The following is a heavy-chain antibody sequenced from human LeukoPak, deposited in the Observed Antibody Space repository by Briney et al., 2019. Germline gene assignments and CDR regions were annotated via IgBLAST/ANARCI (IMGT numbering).Heavy chain of an antibody. Sequence: PGGSLRLSCAASGFTFSSYAMSWVRQAPGKGLEWVSAISGSGGSTYYADSVKGRFTISRDNAKNTLYLQMNSLRAEDTAVYYCARVSVAVLTRAFDIWGQGTMVTVSS. D-gene: IGHD6-19*01. V-gene: IGHV3-23*01. CDR3: ARVSVAVLTRAFDI. CDR2: ISGSGGST. J-gene: IGHJ3*02. CDR1: GFTFSSYA.